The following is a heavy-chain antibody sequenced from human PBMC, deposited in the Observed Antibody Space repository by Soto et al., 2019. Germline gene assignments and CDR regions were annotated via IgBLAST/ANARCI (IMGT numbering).Heavy chain of an antibody. Sequence: SQTLSLTCVISGDSVSSNSAAWNWIRQSPSRGLEWLGRTYYRSKWYNDYAVSVKSRITINPDTSKNQFSLQLNSVTPEDTAVYYCARAYCGGDCYQYYYYYGMDVWGQGTTVTVSS. CDR2: TYYRSKWYN. CDR3: ARAYCGGDCYQYYYYYGMDV. J-gene: IGHJ6*02. V-gene: IGHV6-1*01. CDR1: GDSVSSNSAA. D-gene: IGHD2-21*02.